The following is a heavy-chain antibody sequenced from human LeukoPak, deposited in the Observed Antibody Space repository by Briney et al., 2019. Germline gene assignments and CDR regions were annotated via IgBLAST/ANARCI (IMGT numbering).Heavy chain of an antibody. Sequence: ASVKVSCKASGYTFTSYYMHWVRQAPGQGLEWMGTINPSGGSTSYAQKFQGRVTMTRDTSTSTVYMELSSLRSEDTAVYYCIAAAGTSDDYWGQGTLVTVSS. CDR2: INPSGGST. CDR1: GYTFTSYY. V-gene: IGHV1-46*01. D-gene: IGHD6-13*01. CDR3: IAAAGTSDDY. J-gene: IGHJ4*02.